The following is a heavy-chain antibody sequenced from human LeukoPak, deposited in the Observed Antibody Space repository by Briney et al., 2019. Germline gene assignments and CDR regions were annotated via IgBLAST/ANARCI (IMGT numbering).Heavy chain of an antibody. J-gene: IGHJ4*02. CDR1: GFTLRNYA. CDR2: ISNSGDDT. V-gene: IGHV3-23*01. CDR3: AKTWYSTSMDY. D-gene: IGHD6-6*01. Sequence: QPGGSQRLSCAASGFTLRNYAMSWVRQAPGKGLECVSVISNSGDDTYYADSVKGRFTISRDNSSNMLYLQMNSLRAEDTAVYYCAKTWYSTSMDYWGQGTLVAVSS.